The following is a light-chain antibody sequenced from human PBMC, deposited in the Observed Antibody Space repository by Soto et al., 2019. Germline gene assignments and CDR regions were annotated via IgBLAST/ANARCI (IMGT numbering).Light chain of an antibody. Sequence: QSALTQPASVSGSPGQSVTISCSGSDIGNHNLVSWYQHLPGRAPKLLIFEVTMRPSGISDRFSGSKSASTASLTISGLQAEDEGDYYCASYAGSRTYVFGSGTKLTVL. CDR3: ASYAGSRTYV. V-gene: IGLV2-23*02. CDR1: SDIGNHNL. J-gene: IGLJ6*01. CDR2: EVT.